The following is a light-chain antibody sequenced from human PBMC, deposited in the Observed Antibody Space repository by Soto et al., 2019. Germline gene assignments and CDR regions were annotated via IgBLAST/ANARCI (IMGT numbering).Light chain of an antibody. V-gene: IGLV1-40*01. CDR2: GNS. J-gene: IGLJ2*01. CDR1: SSNIGAGYD. CDR3: QSYDSSLSGVV. Sequence: QSVLTQPPSVSGAPGQRVSISGTGSSSNIGAGYDVHWYQQLPGTAPKLHIYGNSNRPSGVPDRFSGSKSGTSASLAITGLQAEDEADYYCQSYDSSLSGVVFGGGTKVTVL.